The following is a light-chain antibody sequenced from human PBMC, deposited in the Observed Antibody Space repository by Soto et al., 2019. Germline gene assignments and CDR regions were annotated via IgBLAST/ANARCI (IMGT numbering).Light chain of an antibody. CDR1: SIDVGGYNY. CDR3: SSYTARGTRV. Sequence: QSALTQFASVSGSPGQSITISCTGTSIDVGGYNYVSWYQQHPDKAPKLLIYEVGNRPSGVSIRFSGSKSGNTASLTISGLQPEDEADYYCSSYTARGTRVFGTGTKVTVL. CDR2: EVG. V-gene: IGLV2-14*01. J-gene: IGLJ1*01.